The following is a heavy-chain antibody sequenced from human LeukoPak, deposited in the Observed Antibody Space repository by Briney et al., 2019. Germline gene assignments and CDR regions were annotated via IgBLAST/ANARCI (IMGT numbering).Heavy chain of an antibody. D-gene: IGHD6-13*01. J-gene: IGHJ6*02. CDR3: AKAASSSWPSYQYGMDV. V-gene: IGHV4-59*01. CDR2: IYYSGST. Sequence: EPSETLSLTCTVSGGSISSYYWSWIRQPPGKGLEWIGYIYYSGSTNYNPSLKSRVTISADTSKNQFFLKVSSVTAADTAVYYCAKAASSSWPSYQYGMDVWGQGTTVTVSS. CDR1: GGSISSYY.